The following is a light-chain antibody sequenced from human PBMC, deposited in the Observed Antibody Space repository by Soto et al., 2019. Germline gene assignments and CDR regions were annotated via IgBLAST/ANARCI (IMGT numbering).Light chain of an antibody. Sequence: QLVLTQSPSASASLGASVKLTCTLSSGHSSYAIAWHQQQPEKGPRYLMKLDSDGSHTKGDAIPDRFSGSSSGAERYLTTSSLQSADEADYDCQTWGTGIQVVFGGGTKLTVL. V-gene: IGLV4-69*01. CDR2: LDSDGSH. CDR3: QTWGTGIQVV. J-gene: IGLJ2*01. CDR1: SGHSSYA.